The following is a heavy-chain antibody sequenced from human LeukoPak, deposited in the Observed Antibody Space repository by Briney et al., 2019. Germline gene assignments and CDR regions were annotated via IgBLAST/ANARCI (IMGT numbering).Heavy chain of an antibody. CDR3: ARAWPNRYGSGSYYDH. J-gene: IGHJ4*02. CDR1: GYTFTSYA. V-gene: IGHV1-3*01. D-gene: IGHD3-10*01. Sequence: ASVKVSCKASGYTFTSYAMHWVRQAPGQGLEWMGWINVGNGNTKYSPKFQGRVTITRDTSASTAYMELSSLRSEDTAVYHCARAWPNRYGSGSYYDHWGQGALVTVSS. CDR2: INVGNGNT.